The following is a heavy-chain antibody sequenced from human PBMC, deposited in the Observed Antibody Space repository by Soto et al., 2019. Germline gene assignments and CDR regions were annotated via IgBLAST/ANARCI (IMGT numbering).Heavy chain of an antibody. CDR2: ISAYNGNT. D-gene: IGHD6-13*01. V-gene: IGHV1-18*01. Sequence: ASVKVSCKASGYTFTSYGISWVRQAPGQGLEWMGWISAYNGNTNYAQKLQGRVTMTTDTSTSTAYMELRSLRSDDTAVYYCAREWYSSSWYYFDYWGQGTLVTVSS. CDR1: GYTFTSYG. J-gene: IGHJ4*02. CDR3: AREWYSSSWYYFDY.